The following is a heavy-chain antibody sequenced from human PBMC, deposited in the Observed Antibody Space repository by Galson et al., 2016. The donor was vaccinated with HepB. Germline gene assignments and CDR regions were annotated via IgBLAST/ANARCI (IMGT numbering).Heavy chain of an antibody. Sequence: SGAEVKKPGESLRIACKASGYKFSSYWIGWVRQMPGKGLEWMAIIYPGDSDPRYSPAFQGQVTISAATSISTAYLQWSSLRASDTAIYYCARGDFWSGYYYYGMEAWGQGTTVTVS. CDR1: GYKFSSYW. CDR3: ARGDFWSGYYYYGMEA. J-gene: IGHJ6*02. CDR2: IYPGDSDP. V-gene: IGHV5-51*03. D-gene: IGHD3-3*01.